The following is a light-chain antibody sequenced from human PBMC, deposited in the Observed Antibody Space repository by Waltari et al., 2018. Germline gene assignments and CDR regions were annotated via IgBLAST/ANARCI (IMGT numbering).Light chain of an antibody. Sequence: DIQLTQTPSSLSASVGDRLTITCQASHDTGDSLNWFQHKPGTPPELLIYAVSRLDYGVPSRFTGSRSGTNYSFSITNLQPDDIATYFCQQYRSLPLTFGQGTK. CDR3: QQYRSLPLT. CDR2: AVS. J-gene: IGKJ2*01. V-gene: IGKV1-33*01. CDR1: HDTGDS.